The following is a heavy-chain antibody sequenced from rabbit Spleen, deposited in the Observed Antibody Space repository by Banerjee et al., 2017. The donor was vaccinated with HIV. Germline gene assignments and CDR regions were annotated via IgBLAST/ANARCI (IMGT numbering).Heavy chain of an antibody. CDR2: IDPVFGIT. CDR3: VRDLGYDDYSEKGYFNL. J-gene: IGHJ4*01. D-gene: IGHD2-1*01. CDR1: GFTLSSYY. V-gene: IGHV1S7*01. Sequence: HLKESGGGLVQPGGSLKLSCTASGFTLSSYYMNWVRQAPGKGLEWIGYIDPVFGITYYANWVNGRFSISRENAQNTLYLQLNSLTAADTATYFCVRDLGYDDYSEKGYFNLWGPGTLVTVS.